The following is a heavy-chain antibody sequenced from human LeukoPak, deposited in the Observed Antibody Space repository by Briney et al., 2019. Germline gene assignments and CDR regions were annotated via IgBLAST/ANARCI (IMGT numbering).Heavy chain of an antibody. CDR2: IYTSGST. CDR1: GGSISSGSYY. D-gene: IGHD3-10*01. V-gene: IGHV4-61*02. Sequence: KTSETLSLTCTVSGGSISSGSYYWSWIRQPAGKGLEWIGRIYTSGSTNYNPSLKSRVTISVDTSKSQFSLKLSSVTAADTAVYYCARVGSDYYGSGSYGSMDYWGQGTLVTVSS. CDR3: ARVGSDYYGSGSYGSMDY. J-gene: IGHJ4*02.